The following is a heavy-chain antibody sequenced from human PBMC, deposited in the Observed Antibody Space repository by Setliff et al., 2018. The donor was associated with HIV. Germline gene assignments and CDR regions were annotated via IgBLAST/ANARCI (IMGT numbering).Heavy chain of an antibody. CDR1: GGTFRSYA. V-gene: IGHV1-69*13. CDR3: AKGPLYSGYDLDYYCYYMDV. Sequence: SVKVSCKASGGTFRSYAISWVRQAPGQGLEWMGGIIPTLGTANYAQNFQGRVTFTADGSTSTAYMELSSLRSEDTAVYYCAKGPLYSGYDLDYYCYYMDVWGKGTTVTVSS. CDR2: IIPTLGTA. D-gene: IGHD5-12*01. J-gene: IGHJ6*03.